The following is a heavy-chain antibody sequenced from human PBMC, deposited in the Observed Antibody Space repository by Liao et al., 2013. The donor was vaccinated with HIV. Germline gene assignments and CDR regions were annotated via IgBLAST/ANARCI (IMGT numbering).Heavy chain of an antibody. CDR3: AREEGIGGGLY. D-gene: IGHD2-21*01. CDR2: IYYSGST. CDR1: GGSISSSSYY. V-gene: IGHV4-39*07. Sequence: QLQLQESGPGLVKPSETLSLTCTVSGGSISSSSYYWGWIRQPPGKGLEWIGSIYYSGSTYYNPSLKSRVTISVDTSKNQLSLRLSSVTAADTAIYYCAREEGIGGGLYWGRGNPGRRLL. J-gene: IGHJ4*02.